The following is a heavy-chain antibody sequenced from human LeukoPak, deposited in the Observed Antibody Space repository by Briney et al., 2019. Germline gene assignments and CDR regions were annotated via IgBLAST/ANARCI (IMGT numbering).Heavy chain of an antibody. D-gene: IGHD3-22*01. Sequence: PSETLSLTCTVSGGSISSYYWGWIRQPPGKGLEWIGSIYYSGSTYYNPSLKSRVTISVDTSKNQFSLKLRSVTAADTAVYYCAREPLYDSSGYNWFDPWGQGTLVTVSS. CDR3: AREPLYDSSGYNWFDP. CDR2: IYYSGST. V-gene: IGHV4-39*07. CDR1: GGSISSYY. J-gene: IGHJ5*02.